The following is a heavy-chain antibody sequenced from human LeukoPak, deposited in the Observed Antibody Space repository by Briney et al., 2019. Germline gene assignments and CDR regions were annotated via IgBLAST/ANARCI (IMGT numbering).Heavy chain of an antibody. CDR3: ARGLSSSLFLGYYYYYYMDV. CDR2: GIPIFGTA. D-gene: IGHD6-6*01. V-gene: IGHV1-69*05. CDR1: GGTFSSYA. Sequence: SVKVSCKASGGTFSSYAISWLRQAPGQGLEWMGGGIPIFGTANYAQKFQGRVTITTDESTSTAYMELISLRSEDTAVYYCARGLSSSLFLGYYYYYYMDVWGKGTTVTVSS. J-gene: IGHJ6*03.